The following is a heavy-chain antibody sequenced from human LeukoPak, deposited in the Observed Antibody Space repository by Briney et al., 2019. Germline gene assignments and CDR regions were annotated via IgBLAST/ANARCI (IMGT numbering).Heavy chain of an antibody. CDR2: ISSSSSYI. CDR3: ARDRDYGDYGGAFDI. Sequence: PGGSLRLSCAASGFTFSSYSMNWARQAPGKGLEWVSSISSSSSYIYYADSVKGRFTISRDNAKNSLYLQMNSLRAEDTAVYYCARDRDYGDYGGAFDIWGQGTMVTVSS. V-gene: IGHV3-21*01. J-gene: IGHJ3*02. CDR1: GFTFSSYS. D-gene: IGHD4-17*01.